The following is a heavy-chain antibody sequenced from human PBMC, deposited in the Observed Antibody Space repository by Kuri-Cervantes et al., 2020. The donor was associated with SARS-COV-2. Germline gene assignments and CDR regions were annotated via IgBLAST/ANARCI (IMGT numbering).Heavy chain of an antibody. CDR1: GFTFSSYG. J-gene: IGHJ4*02. V-gene: IGHV3-30*18. D-gene: IGHD6-19*01. Sequence: GESLKISCAASGFTFSSYGIHWVRQAPGKGLEWVTFISYDGGSRYYANSVKGRFTISRDNSKNTLWLQMNSLRPDDTAVYYCAKVSKSSVSDFWGQGTLVTVSS. CDR2: ISYDGGSR. CDR3: AKVSKSSVSDF.